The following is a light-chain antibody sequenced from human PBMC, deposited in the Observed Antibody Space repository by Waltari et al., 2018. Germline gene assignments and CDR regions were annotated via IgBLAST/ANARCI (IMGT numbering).Light chain of an antibody. CDR2: DVN. CDR3: SSYTSSSTYV. J-gene: IGLJ1*01. Sequence: QSALTQPASVSGSPGQSITISCTGTSSDVGSYNLVSWYQQYPGKAPKLMIYDVNNRPSGVSNRFSGSKSGNPASLTISGLQAEDEADYYCSSYTSSSTYVFGTGTKVTVL. CDR1: SSDVGSYNL. V-gene: IGLV2-14*02.